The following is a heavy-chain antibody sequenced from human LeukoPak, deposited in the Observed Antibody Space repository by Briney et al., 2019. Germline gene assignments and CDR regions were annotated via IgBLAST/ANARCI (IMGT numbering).Heavy chain of an antibody. CDR2: ISYDGSNK. CDR1: GFTFSSYG. V-gene: IGHV3-30*06. Sequence: GGSLRLSCAASGFTFSSYGMHWVRQAPGTGLEWVAVISYDGSNKYYADSVRGRFTISRDNSKNALDLQMNSLRAEDTAVYYCARGVATVDYWGQGTLVTVSS. J-gene: IGHJ4*02. CDR3: ARGVATVDY. D-gene: IGHD5-12*01.